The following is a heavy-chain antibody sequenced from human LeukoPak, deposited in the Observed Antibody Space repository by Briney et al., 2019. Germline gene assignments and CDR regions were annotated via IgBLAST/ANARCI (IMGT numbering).Heavy chain of an antibody. Sequence: SSETLSLTCAVYGGSFSGYYWSWIRQPPGKGLEWIGEINHSGSTNYNPSLKSRVTISVDTSKNQFSLKLSSVTAADTAVYYCARGPGYYYDSSAFDIWGQGTMVTVSS. CDR3: ARGPGYYYDSSAFDI. V-gene: IGHV4-34*01. CDR2: INHSGST. J-gene: IGHJ3*02. CDR1: GGSFSGYY. D-gene: IGHD3-22*01.